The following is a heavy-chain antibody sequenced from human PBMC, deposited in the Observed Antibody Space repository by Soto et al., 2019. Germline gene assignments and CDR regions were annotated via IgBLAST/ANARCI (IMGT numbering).Heavy chain of an antibody. V-gene: IGHV3-23*01. CDR1: GFSFSSYA. Sequence: EVQLLESGGGLVQPGGSLRLSCAASGFSFSSYAMSWVRQAPGKGLEWVSAISGGGGSTYYADSVQGRFTISRDNSKHTLYLQLHSLKAVDTAVYFCAKDREWELLVSQHWGQGTLVTVSS. CDR2: ISGGGGST. D-gene: IGHD1-26*01. J-gene: IGHJ1*01. CDR3: AKDREWELLVSQH.